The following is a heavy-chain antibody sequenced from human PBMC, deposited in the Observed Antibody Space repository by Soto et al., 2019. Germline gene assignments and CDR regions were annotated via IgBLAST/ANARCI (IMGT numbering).Heavy chain of an antibody. CDR1: GYTFFNYV. D-gene: IGHD6-13*01. CDR3: ARDGIANIKSFDY. V-gene: IGHV1-18*01. Sequence: SAKVSCKASGYTFFNYVISLVRQAPGQGLEWMGWISAYNANTNYAQKLQGRVTMTTDTSTSTAYMELRSLRSDDTAVYYCARDGIANIKSFDYWGHGTLVTVSS. J-gene: IGHJ4*01. CDR2: ISAYNANT.